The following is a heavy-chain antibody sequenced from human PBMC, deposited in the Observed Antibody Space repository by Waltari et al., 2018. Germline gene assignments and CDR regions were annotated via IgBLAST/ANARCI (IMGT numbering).Heavy chain of an antibody. CDR2: IIPILGIA. D-gene: IGHD3-10*02. V-gene: IGHV1-69*02. Sequence: QVQLVQSGAEVKKPGSSVKVSCKASGGTFSSYTISWVRPAPGQGLEWMGRIIPILGIANYAQKFQGRVTITADKSTSTAYMELSSLRSEDTAVYYCLLGAVRGASHANYGMDVWGQGTTVTVSS. CDR3: LLGAVRGASHANYGMDV. CDR1: GGTFSSYT. J-gene: IGHJ6*02.